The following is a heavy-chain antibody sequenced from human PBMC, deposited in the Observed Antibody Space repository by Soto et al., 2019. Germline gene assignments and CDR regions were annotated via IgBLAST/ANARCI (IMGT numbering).Heavy chain of an antibody. CDR1: GYPFTSYG. CDR3: ARQDSSGYYQPDYFQH. CDR2: ISAYNGNT. Sequence: SVKVSCKASGYPFTSYGISWVRQAPGQGLEWMGWISAYNGNTNYAQKLQGRVTMTTDTSTSTAYMELRSLRSDDTAVYYCARQDSSGYYQPDYFQHWGQGPLVPVSS. V-gene: IGHV1-18*01. D-gene: IGHD3-22*01. J-gene: IGHJ1*01.